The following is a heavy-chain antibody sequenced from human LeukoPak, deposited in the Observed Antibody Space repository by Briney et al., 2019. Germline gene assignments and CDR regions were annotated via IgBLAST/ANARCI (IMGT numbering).Heavy chain of an antibody. V-gene: IGHV4-61*02. CDR2: IYTSGST. J-gene: IGHJ3*02. Sequence: SETLSLTCTVSGGSISSGSYYWSWIRQPAGKGLEWIGRIYTSGSTNYNPSLKSRVTISVDTSKNQFSLKLSSVTAADTAVYYCARVYPAIVVVPAAEAFDIWGQGTMVTVSS. D-gene: IGHD2-2*01. CDR3: ARVYPAIVVVPAAEAFDI. CDR1: GGSISSGSYY.